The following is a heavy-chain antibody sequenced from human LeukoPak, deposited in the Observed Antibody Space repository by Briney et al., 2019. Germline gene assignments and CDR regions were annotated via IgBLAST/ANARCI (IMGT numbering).Heavy chain of an antibody. CDR2: IYPRDGST. CDR1: GYSFTSNY. CDR3: ARDQEAFDY. J-gene: IGHJ4*02. Sequence: ASVKVSCKASGYSFTSNYIHWVRQAPGQGLEWMGMIYPRDGSTSYAQKFQGRVTVTRDTSTSAVHMELSGLRSEDTAVYYCARDQEAFDYWGQGTLVTVSS. V-gene: IGHV1-46*01.